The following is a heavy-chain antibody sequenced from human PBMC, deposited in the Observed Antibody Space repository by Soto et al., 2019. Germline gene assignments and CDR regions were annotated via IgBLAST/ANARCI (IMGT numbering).Heavy chain of an antibody. V-gene: IGHV4-39*01. D-gene: IGHD3-16*01. CDR3: ARPGENWKYFDY. J-gene: IGHJ4*02. Sequence: LALTCTVSGCSIISSSYYWGWIRQPPGKGLEWIGSIYYSGSTYYNPSLKSRVTISVDTSKNQFSLKLSSVTAADTAVYYCARPGENWKYFDYWGQGTLVPVCS. CDR1: GCSIISSSYY. CDR2: IYYSGST.